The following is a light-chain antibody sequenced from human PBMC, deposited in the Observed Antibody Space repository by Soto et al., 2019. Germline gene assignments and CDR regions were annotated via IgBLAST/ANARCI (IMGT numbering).Light chain of an antibody. J-gene: IGLJ3*02. Sequence: QSVLTQPATVSGSPGQSITISCTGTSRAVGSYGLVSWFQQHPGKAPKLLIYEATKRPSGVSNRFSGSKSGNTASLTISGLQAEDEADYYCCSYAGTGTNWVFGGGTKVTVL. CDR2: EAT. V-gene: IGLV2-23*01. CDR3: CSYAGTGTNWV. CDR1: SRAVGSYGL.